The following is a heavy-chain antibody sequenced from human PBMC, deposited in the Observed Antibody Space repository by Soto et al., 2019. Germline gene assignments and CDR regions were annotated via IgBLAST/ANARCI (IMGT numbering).Heavy chain of an antibody. CDR2: INHSGST. V-gene: IGHV4-34*01. Sequence: SETLSITSATDRVSCIGYYSSRIHQPPGTGLEWIGEINHSGSTNYNPSLKSRFTISVDTSKNQFSLKLTSVTAADTAVYYCARGEVYYGMDVWGQGTTVT. CDR1: RVSCIGYY. J-gene: IGHJ6*02. CDR3: ARGEVYYGMDV.